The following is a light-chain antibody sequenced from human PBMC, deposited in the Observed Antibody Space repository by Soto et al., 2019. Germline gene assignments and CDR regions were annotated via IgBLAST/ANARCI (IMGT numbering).Light chain of an antibody. J-gene: IGKJ2*01. V-gene: IGKV1-39*01. CDR1: QSISSY. Sequence: DIQMTQSPSSLSASVGDRVTITCRASQSISSYLNWYQQKPGKAPKLLIYAPSSLQSGVPSRFSGSGSGTDFTLTISSLQPEDFASYFCQQSYSTPMYTFCQGTKLEIK. CDR3: QQSYSTPMYT. CDR2: APS.